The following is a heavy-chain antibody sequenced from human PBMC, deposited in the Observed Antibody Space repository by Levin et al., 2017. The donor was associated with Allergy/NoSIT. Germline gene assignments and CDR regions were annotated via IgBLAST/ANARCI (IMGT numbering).Heavy chain of an antibody. CDR2: ISYDGSNK. CDR3: AKDRGRYSSSQKPKTLFDY. CDR1: GFTFSSYG. Sequence: LSLTCAASGFTFSSYGMHWVRQAPGKGLEWVAVISYDGSNKYYADSVKGRFTISRDNSKNTLYLQMNSLRAEDTAVYYCAKDRGRYSSSQKPKTLFDYWGQGTLVTVSS. V-gene: IGHV3-30*18. D-gene: IGHD6-13*01. J-gene: IGHJ4*02.